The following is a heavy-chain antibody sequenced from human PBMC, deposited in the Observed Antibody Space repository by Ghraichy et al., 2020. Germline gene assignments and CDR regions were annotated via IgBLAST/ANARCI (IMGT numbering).Heavy chain of an antibody. J-gene: IGHJ4*02. CDR1: GGSISSSNW. Sequence: SETLSLTCAVSGGSISSSNWWSWVRQPPGKGLEWIGEIYHSGSTNYNPSLKSRVTISVDKSKNQFSLKLSSVTAADTAVYYCARGGRGELPLPRSWGQGTLVTVSS. CDR3: ARGGRGELPLPRS. V-gene: IGHV4-4*02. CDR2: IYHSGST. D-gene: IGHD1-26*01.